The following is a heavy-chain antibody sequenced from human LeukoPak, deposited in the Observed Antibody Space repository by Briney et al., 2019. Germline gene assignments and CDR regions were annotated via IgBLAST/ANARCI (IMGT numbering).Heavy chain of an antibody. Sequence: GGSLRLSCAASGFTFSGSAMHWVRQASGKGLEWVGRIRNKANSYATAYTASVKGRFTISRDDSKNTAYLQMNSLKTEDTAVYYCTRYSSTDNWFDPWGQGTLVTVSS. CDR1: GFTFSGSA. CDR3: TRYSSTDNWFDP. D-gene: IGHD6-13*01. J-gene: IGHJ5*02. CDR2: IRNKANSYAT. V-gene: IGHV3-73*01.